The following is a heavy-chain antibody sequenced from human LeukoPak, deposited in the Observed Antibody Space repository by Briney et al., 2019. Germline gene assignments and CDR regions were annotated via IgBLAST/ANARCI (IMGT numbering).Heavy chain of an antibody. Sequence: SETLSLTCTVSGDSISSYYWSWIRQPPGKGLEWIGYIYYSGSTEYNPSLKSRVTILVDTSKNQFSLKLSSVTAAAPAVYFCGRGRGSTWTGWSAPGGKGPLVTVSS. J-gene: IGHJ5*02. D-gene: IGHD6-13*01. CDR3: GRGRGSTWTGWSAP. V-gene: IGHV4-59*01. CDR2: IYYSGST. CDR1: GDSISSYY.